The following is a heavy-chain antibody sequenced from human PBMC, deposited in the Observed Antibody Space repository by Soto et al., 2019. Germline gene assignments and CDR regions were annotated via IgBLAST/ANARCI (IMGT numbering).Heavy chain of an antibody. Sequence: QLQLQESGPGLVKPSETLSLTCTVPGGSISSSSYYWGWIRQPPGKGLEWIGSIYYSGSTYYNPSLKSRVTISFGTCKDPFCLKLSFVTDAGTGVYYSEGVSGSNYNWFDPWGQGTVVSV. V-gene: IGHV4-39*01. CDR2: IYYSGST. D-gene: IGHD1-26*01. CDR1: GGSISSSSYY. J-gene: IGHJ5*02. CDR3: EGVSGSNYNWFDP.